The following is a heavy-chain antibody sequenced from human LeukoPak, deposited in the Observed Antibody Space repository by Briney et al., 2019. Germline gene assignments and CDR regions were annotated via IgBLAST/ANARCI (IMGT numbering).Heavy chain of an antibody. D-gene: IGHD5-24*01. Sequence: GGSLRLSCAASGFTFSDYYMSWIRQAPGKGLEWLSYIRSSGNAIYSADSVKGRFTISRDNARNSLYLQMNSLRVEDTAVYYCVRDHQLRDPGCWGQGTLVTVSS. CDR2: IRSSGNAI. CDR1: GFTFSDYY. CDR3: VRDHQLRDPGC. J-gene: IGHJ4*02. V-gene: IGHV3-11*04.